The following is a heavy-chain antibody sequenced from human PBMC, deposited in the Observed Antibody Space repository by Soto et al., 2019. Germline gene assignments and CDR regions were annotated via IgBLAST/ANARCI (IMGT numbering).Heavy chain of an antibody. D-gene: IGHD2-15*01. Sequence: EVQLLESGGGLVQPGGSLRLSCAASGFTFSSYAMSWVRQAPGKGLEWVSAISGSGGSTYYADSVKGRFTISRDNSKNTLYLQMNSLRAEDTAVYYCAKDVVYCSGGSCYPGGFDYWGQGTLVTVFS. J-gene: IGHJ4*02. V-gene: IGHV3-23*01. CDR2: ISGSGGST. CDR3: AKDVVYCSGGSCYPGGFDY. CDR1: GFTFSSYA.